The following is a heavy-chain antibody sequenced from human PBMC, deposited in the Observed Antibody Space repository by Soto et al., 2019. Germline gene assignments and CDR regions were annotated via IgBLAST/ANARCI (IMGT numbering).Heavy chain of an antibody. V-gene: IGHV3-30*18. CDR1: GFTFSSYG. J-gene: IGHJ4*02. Sequence: GGSLRLSCVASGFTFSSYGMHWVRQAPGKGLEWVAIISNDGSNKYYADSVKGRFTISRDNSNNTLYLQMNSLRAEDTAVCYCAKDSYDSSGLQKYYFDYWGQETLVTVSS. CDR3: AKDSYDSSGLQKYYFDY. D-gene: IGHD3-22*01. CDR2: ISNDGSNK.